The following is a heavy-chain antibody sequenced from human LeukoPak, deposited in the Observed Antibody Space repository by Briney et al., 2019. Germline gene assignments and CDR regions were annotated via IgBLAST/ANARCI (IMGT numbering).Heavy chain of an antibody. V-gene: IGHV1-2*02. Sequence: GASVKVSCKASGYTFTGYYMHWVRQAPGQGLEWMGWINPNSGGTNYAQKFQGRVTMTRDTSISTAYMELSRLRSDDTAVYYCARGPPYSSSARWYLGGDYWGQGTLVTVSS. J-gene: IGHJ4*02. D-gene: IGHD6-6*01. CDR1: GYTFTGYY. CDR3: ARGPPYSSSARWYLGGDY. CDR2: INPNSGGT.